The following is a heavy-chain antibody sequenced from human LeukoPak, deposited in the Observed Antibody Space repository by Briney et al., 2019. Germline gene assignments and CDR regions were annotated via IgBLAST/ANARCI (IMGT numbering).Heavy chain of an antibody. D-gene: IGHD3-16*02. CDR2: ISAYNGNT. J-gene: IGHJ4*02. CDR3: ASGLGITFGGVITIDY. V-gene: IGHV1-18*01. CDR1: GYTFTSYG. Sequence: ASVKVSCKASGYTFTSYGISWVRQAPGQGLEWMGWISAYNGNTNYAQKLQGRVTMTTDTSTSTAYMELRSLRSDDTAVYYCASGLGITFGGVITIDYWGQGTLVTVSS.